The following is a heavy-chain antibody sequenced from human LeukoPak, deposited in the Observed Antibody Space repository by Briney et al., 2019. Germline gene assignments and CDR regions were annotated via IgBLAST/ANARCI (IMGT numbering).Heavy chain of an antibody. CDR1: GFTFRSDW. V-gene: IGHV3-7*01. D-gene: IGHD6-19*01. CDR2: KKQDGREK. Sequence: GGSLRLSWAASGFTFRSDWMTWVGQASGQGLARVTTKKQDGREKYYVDSVKGRFTISRDNAKNSLYLQMNSLRAEDTAVYYCARVGPGGAVAGMYFDYWGQGTLVTVSS. CDR3: ARVGPGGAVAGMYFDY. J-gene: IGHJ4*02.